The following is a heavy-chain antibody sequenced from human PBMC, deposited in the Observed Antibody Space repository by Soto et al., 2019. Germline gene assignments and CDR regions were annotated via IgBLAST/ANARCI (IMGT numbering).Heavy chain of an antibody. D-gene: IGHD6-6*01. J-gene: IGHJ4*02. CDR3: ARKRWINELRSSDFDY. V-gene: IGHV4-34*01. CDR2: INHSGST. Sequence: SETLSLTCAVYGGSFSGYYWSWIRQPPGKGLEWTGEINHSGSTNYNPSLKSRVTISVDTSKNQFSLKLSSVTAADTAVYYCARKRWINELRSSDFDYWGQGTLVTVSS. CDR1: GGSFSGYY.